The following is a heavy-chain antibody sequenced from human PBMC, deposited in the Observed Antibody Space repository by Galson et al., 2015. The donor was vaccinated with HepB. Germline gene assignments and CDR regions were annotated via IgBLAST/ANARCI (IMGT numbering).Heavy chain of an antibody. V-gene: IGHV1-69*02. D-gene: IGHD5-24*01. CDR1: GGTSSSYT. CDR2: IIPILGIA. Sequence: SVKVSCKASGGTSSSYTISWVRQAPGQGLEWMGRIIPILGIANYAQKFQGRVTITADKSTSTAYMELSSLRSEDTAVYYCASSIPGDGYNYGDYWGQGTLVTVSS. J-gene: IGHJ4*02. CDR3: ASSIPGDGYNYGDY.